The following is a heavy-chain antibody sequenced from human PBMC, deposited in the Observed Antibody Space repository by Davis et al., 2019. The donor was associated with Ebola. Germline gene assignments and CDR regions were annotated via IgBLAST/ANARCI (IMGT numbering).Heavy chain of an antibody. CDR1: GFSFSTYA. Sequence: GGSLRLSCAASGFSFSTYAMSWVRQAPGKGLEWVSGIRGSGGSTYYSDSVKGRFTISRDNSKDTLYLQMNSLRAEDTAVYYCAKDLGYCSGGTCYLGHWGQGTLVTVSS. CDR2: IRGSGGST. V-gene: IGHV3-23*01. J-gene: IGHJ4*02. CDR3: AKDLGYCSGGTCYLGH. D-gene: IGHD2-15*01.